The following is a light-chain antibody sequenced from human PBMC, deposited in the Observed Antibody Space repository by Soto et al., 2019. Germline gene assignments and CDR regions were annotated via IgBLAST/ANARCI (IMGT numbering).Light chain of an antibody. CDR1: QAIRTA. J-gene: IGKJ1*01. CDR3: LQDYTYPWT. Sequence: AIQLTQSPSSLSASVGDRVTITCRASQAIRTALGWYQQKPGQVPKLLIYAASTLQSGVPSRFRGSGSGTDFTLTISSLQPEDFATYYCLQDYTYPWTFGQGTKVDIK. V-gene: IGKV1-6*01. CDR2: AAS.